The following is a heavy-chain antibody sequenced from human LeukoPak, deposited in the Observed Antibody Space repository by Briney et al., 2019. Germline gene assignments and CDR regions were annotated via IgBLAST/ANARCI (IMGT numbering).Heavy chain of an antibody. J-gene: IGHJ3*02. V-gene: IGHV4-4*02. CDR1: GGSISSSNW. D-gene: IGHD3-22*01. CDR3: ARSYYDSSGYKLQRAFDI. Sequence: MTSETLSLTCAVSGGSISSSNWWSWVRQPPGKGLEWIGEIYHSGSTNYNPSLKSRVTISVDKSKNQFSLKLSSVTAADTAVYYCARSYYDSSGYKLQRAFDIWGQGTMVTVSS. CDR2: IYHSGST.